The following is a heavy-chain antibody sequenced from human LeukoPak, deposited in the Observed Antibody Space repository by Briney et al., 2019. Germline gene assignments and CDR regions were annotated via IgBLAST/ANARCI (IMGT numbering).Heavy chain of an antibody. CDR3: ARNYDGGWFDP. CDR1: GYTFTNYY. D-gene: IGHD3-3*01. V-gene: IGHV1-46*01. CDR2: INPSGGSP. J-gene: IGHJ5*02. Sequence: ASVTVSCTASGYTFTNYYIHWVRQAPGQGLEWMGIINPSGGSPTYAQNFQGRVTMTRDTSTSTVYMELSSLRSEDTAVYYCARNYDGGWFDPWGQGTLVTVSS.